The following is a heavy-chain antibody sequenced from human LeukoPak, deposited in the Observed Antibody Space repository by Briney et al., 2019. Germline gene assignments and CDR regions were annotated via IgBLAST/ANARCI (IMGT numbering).Heavy chain of an antibody. J-gene: IGHJ4*02. CDR1: GYTFTGYY. CDR2: INPNSGGT. D-gene: IGHD3-9*01. V-gene: IGHV1-2*02. Sequence: ASVKVSCKASGYTFTGYYMHWVRQAPGQGLEWMGWINPNSGGTNYAQKFQGRVTMTRDTSISTAYMELSRLRSEDTAVYYCARGGKHFDWLLSNIFEDTYDYWGQGTLVTVSS. CDR3: ARGGKHFDWLLSNIFEDTYDY.